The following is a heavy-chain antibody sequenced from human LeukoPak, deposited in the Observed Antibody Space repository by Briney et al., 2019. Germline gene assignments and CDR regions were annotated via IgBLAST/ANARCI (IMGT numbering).Heavy chain of an antibody. CDR2: INPNSGGT. V-gene: IGHV1-2*02. Sequence: ASVKVSCKASGYTFTGYYMHWVRQAPGQGLEWMGWINPNSGGTNYAQKFQGRVTMTRDTSISTAYMELSRLRSDDTAVYYCARVLSITMIVVVPDAFDIWGQGAMVTVSS. D-gene: IGHD3-22*01. CDR3: ARVLSITMIVVVPDAFDI. CDR1: GYTFTGYY. J-gene: IGHJ3*02.